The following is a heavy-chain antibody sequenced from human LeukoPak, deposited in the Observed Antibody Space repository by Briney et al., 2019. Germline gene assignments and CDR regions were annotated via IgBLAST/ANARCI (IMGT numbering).Heavy chain of an antibody. D-gene: IGHD1-1*01. J-gene: IGHJ4*02. V-gene: IGHV3-23*01. CDR1: GFTFSSYA. Sequence: GGSLRLSCAASGFTFSSYAMSWVRQAPGKGLEWVSAISGSGGSTYYADSVKGRFTVSRDNSKNTLYLQMNSLRADDTAAYYCAKADPGTGAFDYWGQGTLVTVSS. CDR2: ISGSGGST. CDR3: AKADPGTGAFDY.